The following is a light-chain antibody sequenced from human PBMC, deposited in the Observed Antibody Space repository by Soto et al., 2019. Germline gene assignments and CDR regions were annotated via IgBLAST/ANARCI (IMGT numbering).Light chain of an antibody. Sequence: DIVMTQSPLSLPVTPGESASISCRSSQSLLHSNGYNYLDWYLQKPGQSPQLLIYLGSNRASGVPDRFSCSGAGTYFTLKISRVEAEDVGVYYCMQALQTPLTFGGGTKVEIK. CDR3: MQALQTPLT. CDR1: QSLLHSNGYNY. V-gene: IGKV2-28*01. CDR2: LGS. J-gene: IGKJ4*01.